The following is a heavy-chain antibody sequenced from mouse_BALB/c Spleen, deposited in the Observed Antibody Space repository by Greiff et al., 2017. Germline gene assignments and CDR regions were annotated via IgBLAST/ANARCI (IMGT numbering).Heavy chain of an antibody. V-gene: IGHV5-6*01. J-gene: IGHJ4*01. D-gene: IGHD2-4*01. CDR3: ARHGGDYDGYAMDY. CDR1: GFTFSSYG. Sequence: EVQLVESGGDLVKPGGSLKLSCAASGFTFSSYGMSWVRQTPDKRLEWVATISSGGSYTYYPDSVKGRFTISRDNAKNTLYLQMSSLKSEDTAMYYCARHGGDYDGYAMDYWGQGTSVTVSS. CDR2: ISSGGSYT.